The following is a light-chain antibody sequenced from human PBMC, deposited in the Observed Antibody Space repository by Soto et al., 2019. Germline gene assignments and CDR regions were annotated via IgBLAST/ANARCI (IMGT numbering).Light chain of an antibody. Sequence: EIVMPQSPATMSVSPGESSTLSCRASQSVRSSYLAWYQQKPGQAPSLLIYGASNRATGIADRFSGSGSGTDFTLTISRLEPEDFAVYYCQQYGSSPSFGGGTKVDIK. CDR2: GAS. CDR1: QSVRSSY. V-gene: IGKV3-20*01. CDR3: QQYGSSPS. J-gene: IGKJ4*01.